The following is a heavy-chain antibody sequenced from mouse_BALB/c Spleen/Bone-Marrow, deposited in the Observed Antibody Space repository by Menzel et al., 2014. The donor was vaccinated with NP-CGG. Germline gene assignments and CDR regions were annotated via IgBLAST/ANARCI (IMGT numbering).Heavy chain of an antibody. CDR1: GFNIKDTY. V-gene: IGHV14-3*02. D-gene: IGHD2-14*01. CDR3: ARYRLGTYFDY. Sequence: EVQLQQSGAELVKPGASVKLSCTASGFNIKDTYMHWVKQRPEQGLEWMGRIDPANGNTKYDPKFQGKATITADTSSNAAYLQLSSLTSEDTAVYYCARYRLGTYFDYWGQGTTLTVSS. CDR2: IDPANGNT. J-gene: IGHJ2*01.